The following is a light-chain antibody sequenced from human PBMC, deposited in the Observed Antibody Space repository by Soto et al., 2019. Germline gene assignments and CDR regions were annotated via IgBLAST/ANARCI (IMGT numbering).Light chain of an antibody. J-gene: IGLJ3*02. CDR1: SSDIGAGYD. Sequence: QAVVTQPPSVSGAPGQRVTISCTGSSSDIGAGYDVHWYQQLPGTAPKLLIYSDGQRPSGVPDRFSGSRSGSSASLAISGLQSGDEGDYYCASWEDSLNGWVIGGGTKLTVL. CDR2: SDG. CDR3: ASWEDSLNGWV. V-gene: IGLV1-40*01.